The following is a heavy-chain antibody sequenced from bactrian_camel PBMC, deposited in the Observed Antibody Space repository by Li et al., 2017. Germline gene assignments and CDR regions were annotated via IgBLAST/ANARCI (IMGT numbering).Heavy chain of an antibody. Sequence: HVQLVESGGGSVQAGGSLRLSCSFSGYGRLSTCMAWFRQAPGKEREGVAAVSPGGVSSVYANSVKGRFTISRDGAMMTLYLQMNDLKPEDTAMYYCAIGGATPCTVRGGSMPYDYWGQGTQVTVS. V-gene: IGHV3S1*01. CDR1: GYGRLSTC. D-gene: IGHD6*01. CDR3: AIGGATPCTVRGGSMPYDY. J-gene: IGHJ4*01. CDR2: VSPGGVSS.